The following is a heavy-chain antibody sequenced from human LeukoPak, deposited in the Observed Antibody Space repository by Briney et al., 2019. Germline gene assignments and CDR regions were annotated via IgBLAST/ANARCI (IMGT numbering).Heavy chain of an antibody. Sequence: SETLSLTCTVSVGSLSSYYWSWIRQPPGGGGEWIAYIYYSGSTDYNPSLKSRVTISVDTSKNHFSLKLSSVTAADTAVYYCARGAYGSGSYSFDYWGQGTLVTVSS. CDR3: ARGAYGSGSYSFDY. CDR1: VGSLSSYY. J-gene: IGHJ4*02. V-gene: IGHV4-59*01. CDR2: IYYSGST. D-gene: IGHD3-10*01.